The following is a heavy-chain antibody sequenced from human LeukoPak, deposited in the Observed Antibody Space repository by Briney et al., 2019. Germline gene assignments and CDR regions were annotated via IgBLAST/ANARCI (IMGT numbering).Heavy chain of an antibody. CDR2: IIPILGIA. D-gene: IGHD5-12*01. CDR1: GGTFSSYS. V-gene: IGHV1-69*04. Sequence: SVNVSCKASGGTFSSYSISWVRRAPGQGLECMGRIIPILGIANYAQKFQGRVTITADKSTSTAYMELSSLRSEDTAVYYCARDVRFGGYAYYYYGMDVWGQGTTVTVSS. J-gene: IGHJ6*02. CDR3: ARDVRFGGYAYYYYGMDV.